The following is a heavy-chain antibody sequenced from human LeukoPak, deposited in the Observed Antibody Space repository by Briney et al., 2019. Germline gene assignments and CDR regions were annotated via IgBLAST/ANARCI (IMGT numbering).Heavy chain of an antibody. CDR3: ARDRANSDAFDI. CDR2: ISYDGSNK. Sequence: GGSLRLSCAASGFTSSSYAMHWVRQAPGKGLEWVAVISYDGSNKYYADSVKGRFTISRDNSKNTLYLQMNSLRAEDTAVYYCARDRANSDAFDIWGQGIMVTVSS. CDR1: GFTSSSYA. D-gene: IGHD3-10*01. V-gene: IGHV3-30-3*01. J-gene: IGHJ3*02.